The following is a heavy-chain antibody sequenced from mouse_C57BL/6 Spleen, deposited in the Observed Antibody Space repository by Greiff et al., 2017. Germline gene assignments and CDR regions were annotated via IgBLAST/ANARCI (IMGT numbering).Heavy chain of an antibody. CDR2: IHPNSGST. Sequence: QVQLQQPGAELVKPGASVKLSCKASGYTFTSYWMHWVKQRPGQGLEWIGMIHPNSGSTNYNEKFKSKATLTVDKSSSTAYMQLSSLTSEDSAVYYCAREEEFITTVVADWYFDVWGTGTTVTVS. D-gene: IGHD1-1*01. CDR1: GYTFTSYW. CDR3: AREEEFITTVVADWYFDV. V-gene: IGHV1-64*01. J-gene: IGHJ1*03.